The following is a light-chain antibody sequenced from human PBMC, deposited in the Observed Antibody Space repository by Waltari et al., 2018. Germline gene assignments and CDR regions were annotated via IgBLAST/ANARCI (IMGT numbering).Light chain of an antibody. V-gene: IGLV1-51*01. J-gene: IGLJ2*01. CDR2: DNS. Sequence: QSVLTQPPSVSATPGQKVPISCSGRTSNIGGNYVSWYQQVPRAAPNLLIYDNSKRPPGIPDRFSASKSGTSATLGIAGVEAGDEATYFCASWDLSLDSVLFGGGTKVTVL. CDR1: TSNIGGNY. CDR3: ASWDLSLDSVL.